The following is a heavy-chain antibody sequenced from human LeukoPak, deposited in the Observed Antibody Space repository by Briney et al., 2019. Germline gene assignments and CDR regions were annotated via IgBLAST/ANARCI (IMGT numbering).Heavy chain of an antibody. CDR1: GFTFSSYS. CDR3: ARDVFFSYYDILAGGFDY. V-gene: IGHV3-21*01. J-gene: IGHJ4*02. D-gene: IGHD3-9*01. CDR2: ISSSSSYV. Sequence: GGSLRLSCAASGFTFSSYSMNWVRQAPGKGLEWVSSISSSSSYVYYADSVKGRFTISRDNAKNSLYLQMNSLRAEDTAVYYCARDVFFSYYDILAGGFDYWGQGTLVTVSS.